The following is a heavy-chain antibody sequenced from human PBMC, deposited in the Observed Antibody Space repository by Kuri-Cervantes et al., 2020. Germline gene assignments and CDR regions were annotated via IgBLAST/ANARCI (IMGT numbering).Heavy chain of an antibody. CDR3: TTSPPYVI. D-gene: IGHD3-16*01. J-gene: IGHJ3*02. Sequence: GESLKISCVGSGITLSNAWMSWVRQAPGKGLEWVGRIKSKTDGGTTDYAAPVKGRFTISRDDSKDTLYLQMNSLKTEDTAVYYCTTSPPYVIWGQGTMVTVSS. CDR1: GITLSNAW. CDR2: IKSKTDGGTT. V-gene: IGHV3-15*01.